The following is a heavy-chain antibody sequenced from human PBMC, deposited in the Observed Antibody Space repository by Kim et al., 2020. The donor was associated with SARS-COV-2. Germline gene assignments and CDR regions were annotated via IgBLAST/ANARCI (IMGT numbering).Heavy chain of an antibody. V-gene: IGHV3-30*07. D-gene: IGHD2-21*02. Sequence: SEEGRITISRDNSKNTLYLQMNSLSAEDTAVYYCARESDPRYGGNSLDDWGQGTLVTVSS. J-gene: IGHJ4*02. CDR3: ARESDPRYGGNSLDD.